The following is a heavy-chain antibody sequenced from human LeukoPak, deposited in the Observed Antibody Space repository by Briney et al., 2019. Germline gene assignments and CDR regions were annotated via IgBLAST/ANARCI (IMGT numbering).Heavy chain of an antibody. Sequence: GGSLRLSCAASGFTFGDYAMHWVRHAPGKGLEWVSGISWNSDSIGYADSVKGRFTISRDNAKNSLYLQMNSLRAEDTALYYCAKDSVIGGPDAFDIWGQGTMVTVSS. V-gene: IGHV3-9*01. CDR2: ISWNSDSI. J-gene: IGHJ3*02. CDR3: AKDSVIGGPDAFDI. CDR1: GFTFGDYA. D-gene: IGHD2-21*01.